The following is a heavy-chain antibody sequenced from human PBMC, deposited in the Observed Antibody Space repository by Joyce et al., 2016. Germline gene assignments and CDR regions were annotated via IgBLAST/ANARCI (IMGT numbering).Heavy chain of an antibody. CDR3: ARESGSYVWFDP. V-gene: IGHV4-59*01. J-gene: IGHJ5*02. D-gene: IGHD1-26*01. Sequence: QVQLQESGPGLVKPSETLSLTCTVSGGSISSYYWSWIRQPPGKGLEWIGYIHYSGSTKYNPSLKSRVTISVDTSKNQFSLRLSSVTAADTAVYYCARESGSYVWFDPWGQGALVTVSP. CDR2: IHYSGST. CDR1: GGSISSYY.